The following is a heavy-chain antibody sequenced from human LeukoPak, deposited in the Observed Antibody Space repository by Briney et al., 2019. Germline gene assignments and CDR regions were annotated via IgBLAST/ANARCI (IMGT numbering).Heavy chain of an antibody. Sequence: GGSPRLSCAASGFTFSSYWMSWVRQAPGKGLEWVANIKQDGSEKYYVDSVKGRFTISRDNAKNSLYLQMNSLRAEDTAVYYCATDYDSSGYYPTVFDYWGQGTLVTVSS. J-gene: IGHJ4*02. V-gene: IGHV3-7*01. CDR3: ATDYDSSGYYPTVFDY. D-gene: IGHD3-22*01. CDR2: IKQDGSEK. CDR1: GFTFSSYW.